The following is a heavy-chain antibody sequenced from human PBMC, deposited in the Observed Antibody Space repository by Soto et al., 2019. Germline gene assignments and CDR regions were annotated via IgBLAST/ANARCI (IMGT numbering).Heavy chain of an antibody. CDR2: THYRSKWYN. V-gene: IGHV6-1*01. Sequence: SRTLSLTCAISGDSVSSNSAAWNWIRQSPSRGLEWLGRTHYRSKWYNDHAVSVKSRFTISRDNAKNSLYLQMNRLRAEDTAVYYXARDYGGSSTTCDYLDVWGQGTTVTVSS. CDR1: GDSVSSNSAA. D-gene: IGHD2-2*01. J-gene: IGHJ6*03. CDR3: ARDYGGSSTTCDYLDV.